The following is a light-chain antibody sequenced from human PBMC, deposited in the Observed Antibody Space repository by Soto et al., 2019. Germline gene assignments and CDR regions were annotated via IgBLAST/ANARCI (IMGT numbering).Light chain of an antibody. J-gene: IGKJ5*01. CDR1: QSIRSL. V-gene: IGKV3-15*01. CDR3: QQYNNWPIT. CDR2: GAS. Sequence: EVVMTQSPATLSVSPGERATLSCRAAQSIRSLLAWYQHKPGQAPRLLIYGASTRATAIPARSTGSGSGTECTLTISSLQSEDFAVYYCQQYNNWPITLGPGTRLEIK.